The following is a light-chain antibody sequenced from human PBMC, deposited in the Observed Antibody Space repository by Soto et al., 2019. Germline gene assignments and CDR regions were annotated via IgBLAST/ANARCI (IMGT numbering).Light chain of an antibody. CDR1: QTISNNF. CDR3: QQFDKLIT. CDR2: DAS. V-gene: IGKV3D-20*01. J-gene: IGKJ4*01. Sequence: EIVLTQSPATLSLSPGERATLSCGASQTISNNFLAWYQQRPGLAPRLLIYDASNRAAGIPDRFSGSGSVTDFTLTISRLEPEDFAVYYCQQFDKLITFGGGTKVEI.